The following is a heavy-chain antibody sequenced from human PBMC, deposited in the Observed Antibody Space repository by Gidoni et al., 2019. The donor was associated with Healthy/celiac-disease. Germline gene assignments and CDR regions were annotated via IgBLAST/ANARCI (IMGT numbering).Heavy chain of an antibody. D-gene: IGHD6-19*01. J-gene: IGHJ4*02. Sequence: QVQLVESGGGVVQPGRSLRLSCAASGFPFSSYGMHWVRQAPGKGLEWVAVIWYDGSNKYYADSVKGRFTISRDNSKNTLYLQMNSLRAEDTAVYYCARDRGIAVAGTDTYFDYWGQGTLVTVSS. CDR3: ARDRGIAVAGTDTYFDY. CDR1: GFPFSSYG. V-gene: IGHV3-33*01. CDR2: IWYDGSNK.